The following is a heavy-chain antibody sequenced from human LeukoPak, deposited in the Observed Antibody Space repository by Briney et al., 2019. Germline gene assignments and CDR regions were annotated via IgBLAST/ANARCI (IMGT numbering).Heavy chain of an antibody. Sequence: PSETLSLTCTVSGGSISSYYWSWIRQPAGKGLEWIGRIYTSGSTNYNPSLKSRVTMSVDTSKNQFSLKLSSVTAADTAVYYCARELKRERYTIAFDTWGQGALVTVSS. J-gene: IGHJ5*02. V-gene: IGHV4-4*07. CDR1: GGSISSYY. CDR3: ARELKRERYTIAFDT. CDR2: IYTSGST. D-gene: IGHD1-1*01.